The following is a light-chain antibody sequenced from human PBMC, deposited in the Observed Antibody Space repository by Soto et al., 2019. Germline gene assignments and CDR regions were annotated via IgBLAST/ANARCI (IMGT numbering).Light chain of an antibody. Sequence: QLVLTQPPSASGSPGQSVTISCTGTSSDVGGYVSWYQQHPGKAPKLMIYEVSKRPSGVPDRFSGSKSGNTASLTVSGLQAEDEADYYCSSYAGSNNLVFGGGTKLTVL. J-gene: IGLJ3*02. CDR2: EVS. CDR1: SSDVGGY. CDR3: SSYAGSNNLV. V-gene: IGLV2-8*01.